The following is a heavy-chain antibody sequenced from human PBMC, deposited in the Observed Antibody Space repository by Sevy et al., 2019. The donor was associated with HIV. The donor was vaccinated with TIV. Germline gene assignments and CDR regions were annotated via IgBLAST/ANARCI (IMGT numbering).Heavy chain of an antibody. D-gene: IGHD1-26*01. CDR3: VKGGVTWELLDY. J-gene: IGHJ4*02. CDR1: GFIFSSYG. Sequence: GGSLRLSCAASGFIFSSYGMNWVRQAPGKGLEWVTIISYDGSSKYYADSVKGRFTISRDNSENILYLQMNSLRTDDTAVYYCVKGGVTWELLDYWGQGTLVTVSS. V-gene: IGHV3-30*18. CDR2: ISYDGSSK.